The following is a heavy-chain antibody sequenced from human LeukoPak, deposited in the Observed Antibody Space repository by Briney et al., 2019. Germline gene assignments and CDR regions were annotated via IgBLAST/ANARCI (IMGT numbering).Heavy chain of an antibody. D-gene: IGHD1-26*01. CDR3: AIQGSGSYINYY. CDR1: GFTFSSYW. Sequence: GGSLRLSCAASGFTFSSYWMHWVRQAPGKGLVWVSRINSDGSSTSYADSVKGRFTISRDNSKNTLYLQMNSLRAEDTAVYYCAIQGSGSYINYYWGQGTLVTVSS. J-gene: IGHJ4*02. CDR2: INSDGSST. V-gene: IGHV3-74*01.